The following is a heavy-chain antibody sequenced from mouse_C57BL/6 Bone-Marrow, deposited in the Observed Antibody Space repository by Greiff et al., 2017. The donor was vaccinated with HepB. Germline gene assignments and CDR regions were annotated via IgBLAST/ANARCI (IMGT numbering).Heavy chain of an antibody. J-gene: IGHJ4*01. Sequence: QVQLQQPGTELVKPGASVKLSCKASGYTFTSYWMHWVKQRPGQGLEWIGNINPSNGGTNYNENFKSKATLTVDKSSSTAYMQLSSLTSEDSAVYYCARVTAVVADAMDYWGQGTSVTVSS. D-gene: IGHD1-1*01. CDR1: GYTFTSYW. V-gene: IGHV1-53*01. CDR2: INPSNGGT. CDR3: ARVTAVVADAMDY.